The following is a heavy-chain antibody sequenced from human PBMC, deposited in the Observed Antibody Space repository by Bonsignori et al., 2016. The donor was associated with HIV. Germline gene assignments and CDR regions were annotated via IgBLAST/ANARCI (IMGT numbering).Heavy chain of an antibody. Sequence: WVRQAPGQGLEWMGGIIPILGIANYAQKFQGRVTITADESTSTAYMELSSLRSEDTAVYYCARDPTDGSGWGQGTLVTVSS. V-gene: IGHV1-69*10. D-gene: IGHD2-21*02. CDR3: ARDPTDGSG. J-gene: IGHJ4*02. CDR2: IIPILGIA.